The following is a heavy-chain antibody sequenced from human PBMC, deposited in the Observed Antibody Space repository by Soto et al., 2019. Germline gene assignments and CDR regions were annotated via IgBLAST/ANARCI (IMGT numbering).Heavy chain of an antibody. D-gene: IGHD6-13*01. CDR1: GGTFSSHA. CDR2: IIPIFGTA. V-gene: IGHV1-69*13. J-gene: IGHJ5*02. CDR3: ARGCAYSSSWLWFDP. Sequence: ASVKVSCKASGGTFSSHAISWVLQAPGQGLEWMGGIIPIFGTANYAQKFQGRVTITADESTSTAYMELSSLRSEDTAVYYCARGCAYSSSWLWFDPWGQGTLVTVSS.